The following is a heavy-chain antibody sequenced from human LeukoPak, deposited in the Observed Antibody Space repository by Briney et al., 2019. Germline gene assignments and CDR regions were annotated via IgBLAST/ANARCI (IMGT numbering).Heavy chain of an antibody. V-gene: IGHV4-59*01. CDR3: ARGDGYNQGD. CDR2: IYYSGSI. J-gene: IGHJ4*02. D-gene: IGHD5-24*01. Sequence: SETLSLTCTVSGASISSYYWSWIRQPPGEGLEWIGDIYYSGSIKYNPSLKSRVTMSVDTSKNQFSLKLSSVTAADTAIYYCARGDGYNQGDWGQGTLVTVSS. CDR1: GASISSYY.